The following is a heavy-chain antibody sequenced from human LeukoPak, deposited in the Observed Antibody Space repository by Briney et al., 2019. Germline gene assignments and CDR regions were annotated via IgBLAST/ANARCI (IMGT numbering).Heavy chain of an antibody. Sequence: GGSLRLSCAASGFIFSNYVMIWVRQAPGKGLEWVSGISGSGVGTYYADSVKGRFTISRDNSKNTLYLQMNSLRAEDTAVYYCAKPPNIVVVPAEGLFDYWGQGTLVTVSS. CDR1: GFIFSNYV. J-gene: IGHJ4*02. D-gene: IGHD2-2*01. V-gene: IGHV3-23*01. CDR2: ISGSGVGT. CDR3: AKPPNIVVVPAEGLFDY.